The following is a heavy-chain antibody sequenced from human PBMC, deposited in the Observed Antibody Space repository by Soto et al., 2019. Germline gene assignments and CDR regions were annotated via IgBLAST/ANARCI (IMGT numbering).Heavy chain of an antibody. Sequence: SETLSLTCSVSGDSINSDKYYWGWIRQPPGKGLEWIGSIYYRGNTYYNPSLQTLVTISLDKSKSQFSLKLNAVTAADSAVYFCARLEGLAKVPDYFDFWGQGALVTVSA. CDR1: GDSINSDKYY. CDR3: ARLEGLAKVPDYFDF. CDR2: IYYRGNT. J-gene: IGHJ4*02. V-gene: IGHV4-39*01. D-gene: IGHD3-9*01.